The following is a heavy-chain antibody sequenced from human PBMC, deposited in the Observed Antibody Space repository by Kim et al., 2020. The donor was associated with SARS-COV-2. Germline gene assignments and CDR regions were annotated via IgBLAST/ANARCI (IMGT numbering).Heavy chain of an antibody. Sequence: TGYAQKFQGRVTMTRNTSISTAYMELSSLRSEDTAVYYCARNGELVPWVNWGQGTLVTVSS. CDR3: ARNGELVPWVN. V-gene: IGHV1-8*01. CDR2: T. D-gene: IGHD4-17*01. J-gene: IGHJ4*02.